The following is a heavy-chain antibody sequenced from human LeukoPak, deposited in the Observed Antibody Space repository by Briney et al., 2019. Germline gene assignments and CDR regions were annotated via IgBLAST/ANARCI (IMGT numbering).Heavy chain of an antibody. CDR1: GGSISSYY. V-gene: IGHV4-59*12. D-gene: IGHD3-22*01. Sequence: NPSETLSLTCTVSGGSISSYYWSWIRQPPGKGLEWIGYIYYSGSTNYNPSLKSRVTMSVDTSKNQFSLKLSSVTAADTAVYYCARETPANYYDSSGSVDYWGQGTLATVSS. CDR2: IYYSGST. CDR3: ARETPANYYDSSGSVDY. J-gene: IGHJ4*02.